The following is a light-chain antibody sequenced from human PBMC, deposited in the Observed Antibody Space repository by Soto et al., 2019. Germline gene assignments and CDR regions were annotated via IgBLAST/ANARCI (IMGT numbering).Light chain of an antibody. CDR3: SSYTSSSILI. CDR2: EVS. Sequence: QSALTQPASVSGSPGQSITISCTGTSSDVGYYNYVSWYQHHPGKAPKLMIHEVSNRPSGVSDRFSGSKSDNTASLTISGLQAEDEADYYCSSYTSSSILIFGGGTKVTVL. V-gene: IGLV2-14*01. J-gene: IGLJ2*01. CDR1: SSDVGYYNY.